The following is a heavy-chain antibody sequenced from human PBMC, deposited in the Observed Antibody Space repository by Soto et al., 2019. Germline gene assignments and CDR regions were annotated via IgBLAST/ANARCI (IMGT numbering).Heavy chain of an antibody. D-gene: IGHD5-12*01. CDR2: IHYNGNT. CDR1: GDTISAYS. Sequence: SDTLSLTCTVSGDTISAYSGSWVRQPSGKGLEWIGNIHYNGNTKYNPSLKSRVTMSVDTSKNQFSLKLISVTAADTAKYFCAREGNLGRWLQPLDFWGQGTLVT. CDR3: AREGNLGRWLQPLDF. V-gene: IGHV4-59*01. J-gene: IGHJ4*02.